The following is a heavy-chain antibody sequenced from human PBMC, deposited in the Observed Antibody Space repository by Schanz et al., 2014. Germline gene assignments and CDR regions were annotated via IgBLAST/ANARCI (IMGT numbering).Heavy chain of an antibody. CDR3: ARGTDTAMEHRPFDY. Sequence: VQLVESGGGVVQPGRSLRLSCAASGFTFSNHGMNWVRQAPGKGLEWVSIIYTDGSTYYADSVRDRFTISRDNSKNMLYLQINNLRAEDTAVYYCARGTDTAMEHRPFDYWGQGTLVTVSS. V-gene: IGHV3-66*01. CDR2: IYTDGST. D-gene: IGHD5-18*01. CDR1: GFTFSNHG. J-gene: IGHJ4*02.